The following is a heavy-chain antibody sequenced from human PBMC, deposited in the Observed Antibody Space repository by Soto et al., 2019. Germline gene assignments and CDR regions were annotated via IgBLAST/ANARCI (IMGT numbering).Heavy chain of an antibody. Sequence: GGSLRLSCAASGFTFSDYYMTWIRQAPGKGLEWVSYISTSGNTISYADSVKGRFTISRDNAKNSLYLQMNSLRAEDTAVYYCARDSAPYSGSRNWFDPWGQGTLVTVSS. CDR2: ISTSGNTI. V-gene: IGHV3-11*01. CDR3: ARDSAPYSGSRNWFDP. J-gene: IGHJ5*01. CDR1: GFTFSDYY. D-gene: IGHD3-10*01.